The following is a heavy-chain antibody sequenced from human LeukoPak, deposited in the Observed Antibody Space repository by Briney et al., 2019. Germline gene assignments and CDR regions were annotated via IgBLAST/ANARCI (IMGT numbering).Heavy chain of an antibody. CDR3: AKWNGGRYHFAS. V-gene: IGHV4-59*02. Sequence: SETLSLTCTVSGGSVSGSYWNWLRQPPGEGLEWIGYVSNSGSGSTKYNPSLESRVIMSVETSKNQFSLKLSSVTAADTAVYYCAKWNGGRYHFASWGQGTLVTVSS. J-gene: IGHJ4*02. CDR2: VSNSGSGST. D-gene: IGHD1-26*01. CDR1: GGSVSGSY.